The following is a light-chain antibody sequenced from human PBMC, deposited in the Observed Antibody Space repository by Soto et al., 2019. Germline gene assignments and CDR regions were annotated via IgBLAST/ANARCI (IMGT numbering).Light chain of an antibody. J-gene: IGKJ2*01. V-gene: IGKV3-15*01. CDR1: QSISRN. CDR3: QQYNNWPPYT. CDR2: GVS. Sequence: EVVLTQSPATLSVSPGEGVTLSCRASQSISRNLAWYQQKPGRAPRLLIYGVSTRATGIPARFSGSGSETEFTLTISSLQSEDFAVYYCQQYNNWPPYTFGQGTKVDIK.